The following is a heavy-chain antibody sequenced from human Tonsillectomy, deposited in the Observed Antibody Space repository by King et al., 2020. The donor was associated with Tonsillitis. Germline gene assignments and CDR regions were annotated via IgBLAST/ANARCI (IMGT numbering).Heavy chain of an antibody. CDR3: ARVDYDSSFGAL. CDR2: ISYDGNNK. V-gene: IGHV3-30*04. Sequence: VQLVESGGGVVQPGRSLRLSCAASGFTFSNHAMHWVRQAPGKGLEWVAVISYDGNNKYYADSVKGRFTISRDNSKNTVYLQINTLRAEDTAVYYCARVDYDSSFGALWGQGTLVTVSS. J-gene: IGHJ4*02. D-gene: IGHD3-22*01. CDR1: GFTFSNHA.